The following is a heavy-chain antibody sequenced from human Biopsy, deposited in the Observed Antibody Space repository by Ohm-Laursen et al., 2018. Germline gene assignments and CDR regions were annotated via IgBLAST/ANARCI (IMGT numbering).Heavy chain of an antibody. CDR2: ITWNSGTI. D-gene: IGHD6-19*01. V-gene: IGHV3-9*01. Sequence: SLRLSCSAFGFIFDDYAMHWVRQAPGKGLEWVSSITWNSGTIDYADSVKGRFTISRDNSKNTLYLQINTLTLEDTAFYYCARGLSSGWYGYFDVWGRGTLVTVSS. J-gene: IGHJ2*01. CDR3: ARGLSSGWYGYFDV. CDR1: GFIFDDYA.